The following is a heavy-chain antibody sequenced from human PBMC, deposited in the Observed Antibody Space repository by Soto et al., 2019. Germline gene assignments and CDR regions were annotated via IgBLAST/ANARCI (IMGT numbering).Heavy chain of an antibody. CDR1: GFTFSSYV. D-gene: IGHD6-19*01. J-gene: IGHJ4*02. Sequence: EVQLLESGGGLVQPGRSLRLSCAASGFTFSSYVMNWVRQAPGKGLEWVSARSGTGGSTYYAGSVMGRFTISRDNSKNTLYLQMNSLRVEDTAVFYCAKAGFSSGWSPSYFDYWGQGTLVTVSS. CDR2: RSGTGGST. CDR3: AKAGFSSGWSPSYFDY. V-gene: IGHV3-23*01.